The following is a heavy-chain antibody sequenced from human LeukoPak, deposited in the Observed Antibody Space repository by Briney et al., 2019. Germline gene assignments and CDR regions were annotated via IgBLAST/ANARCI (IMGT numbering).Heavy chain of an antibody. D-gene: IGHD3-22*01. CDR3: AREAYYYDSSGYYVH. CDR1: GGSFSGYY. V-gene: IGHV4-34*01. J-gene: IGHJ4*02. CDR2: INHSGST. Sequence: SETLSLTCAVYGGSFSGYYWSWIRQPPGKGLEWIGEINHSGSTNYNPSLKSRVTISVDTSKNQFSLKLSSVTAAVTAVYYCAREAYYYDSSGYYVHWGQGTLVTVSS.